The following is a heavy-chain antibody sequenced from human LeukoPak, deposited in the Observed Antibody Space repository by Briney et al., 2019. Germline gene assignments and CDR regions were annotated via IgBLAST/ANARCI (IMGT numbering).Heavy chain of an antibody. V-gene: IGHV1-2*02. D-gene: IGHD1-1*01. CDR1: GDTSTGSN. CDR2: INPDSGVT. CDR3: ARDFGSCSDWNEFDY. J-gene: IGHJ4*02. Sequence: GASVKVSCKASGDTSTGSNIHWVRQAPGQGLEWVGWINPDSGVTKYAHNFQGRITMTRDKSISTASMEMRSLKSDDTAVYYCARDFGSCSDWNEFDYWGQGTLVTVSS.